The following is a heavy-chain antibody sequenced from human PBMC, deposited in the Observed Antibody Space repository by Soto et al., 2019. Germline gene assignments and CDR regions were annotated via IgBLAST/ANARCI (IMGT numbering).Heavy chain of an antibody. CDR3: ASGFDSDGLYNGGHP. J-gene: IGHJ5*02. V-gene: IGHV4-4*02. Sequence: VQLQESGPGLVKPSGTLSLTCTVSGGSISTTNWWSWVRQSPGQGLEWIGEILHIGSTNYNPSLKSRVTISIYKSNNQFSLRLSSVTAADTAVYYCASGFDSDGLYNGGHPWGQGTLVSVSS. CDR2: ILHIGST. CDR1: GGSISTTNW. D-gene: IGHD3-22*01.